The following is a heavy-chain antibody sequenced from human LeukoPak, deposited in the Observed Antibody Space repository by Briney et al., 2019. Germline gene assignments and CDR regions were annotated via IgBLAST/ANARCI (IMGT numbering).Heavy chain of an antibody. V-gene: IGHV1-2*02. CDR1: GYTFTGYY. D-gene: IGHD1-26*01. CDR2: INANSGVT. CDR3: ARHVKWELLY. Sequence: ASVKVSCKASGYTFTGYYIHWVRQAPGQGLELMGWINANSGVTNHAQKFQGRVTMTRDTSISTAYMELRSLRSDDTALYYCARHVKWELLYWGQGTLVAVSS. J-gene: IGHJ4*02.